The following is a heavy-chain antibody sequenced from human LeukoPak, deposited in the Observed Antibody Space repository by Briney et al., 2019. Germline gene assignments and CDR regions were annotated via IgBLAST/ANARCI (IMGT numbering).Heavy chain of an antibody. CDR1: GYTFTGYY. CDR2: INPNSGDT. V-gene: IGHV1-2*02. D-gene: IGHD6-19*01. CDR3: ARGRTLSSGWSDDY. Sequence: ASVKVSCKASGYTFTGYYMHWVRQAPGQGLEWMGWINPNSGDTNYAQKFQGRVTMTRDTSISTAYMELSRLRSDDTAVYYCARGRTLSSGWSDDYRGQGTLVTVSS. J-gene: IGHJ4*02.